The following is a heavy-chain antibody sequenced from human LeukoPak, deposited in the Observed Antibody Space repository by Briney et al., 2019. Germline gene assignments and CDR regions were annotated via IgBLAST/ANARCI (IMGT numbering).Heavy chain of an antibody. Sequence: ASVKVSCKASGYTFTGYYMHWVRQAPGQGLEWMGWINPNSGGTNYAQKLQGRVTMTTDTSTSTAYMELRSLRSDDTAVYYCARGPKSSSWLQDYWGQGTLVTVSS. V-gene: IGHV1-2*02. CDR1: GYTFTGYY. CDR2: INPNSGGT. D-gene: IGHD6-13*01. J-gene: IGHJ4*02. CDR3: ARGPKSSSWLQDY.